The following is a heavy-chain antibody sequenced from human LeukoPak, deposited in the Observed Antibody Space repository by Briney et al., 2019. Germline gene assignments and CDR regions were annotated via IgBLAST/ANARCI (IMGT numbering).Heavy chain of an antibody. V-gene: IGHV1-18*01. J-gene: IGHJ6*03. CDR2: ITPKNGNT. D-gene: IGHD3-16*02. CDR3: ARVVSRPGYYYMDV. Sequence: ASVKVSCKASGYTFTSYGISWVRQAPGQGLEWMGWITPKNGNTKYAQKLQGRVTMTTDTSTNTAYMELRSLRSDDTAVYYCARVVSRPGYYYMDVWGKETTVTVSS. CDR1: GYTFTSYG.